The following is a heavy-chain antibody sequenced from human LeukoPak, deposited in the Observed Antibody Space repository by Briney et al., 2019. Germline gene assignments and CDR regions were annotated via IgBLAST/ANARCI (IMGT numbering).Heavy chain of an antibody. Sequence: PGGSLRLSCAASGFTFSSYGMHWVRQAPGKGLEWVAFIRYDGSNKYYADSVKGRFTISRDNSKNTLYLQMNSLRAEDTAVYYCAKDTVSRYCSGGSCLGAMGVWGQGTTVTVSS. CDR2: IRYDGSNK. CDR1: GFTFSSYG. V-gene: IGHV3-30*02. J-gene: IGHJ6*02. D-gene: IGHD2-15*01. CDR3: AKDTVSRYCSGGSCLGAMGV.